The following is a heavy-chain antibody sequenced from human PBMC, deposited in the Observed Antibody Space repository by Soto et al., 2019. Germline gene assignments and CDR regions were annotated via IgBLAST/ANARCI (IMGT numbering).Heavy chain of an antibody. J-gene: IGHJ4*02. Sequence: LSGTGSVSSGSISGFYWTWIRQPPGKILEWIGYIHYSGLTDYNPSLTSRATMSVDTSKNQFSLNLKSITAADTAVYYCVRVGVGIGNHFDSWGRGTLVTVSS. CDR3: VRVGVGIGNHFDS. D-gene: IGHD1-26*01. CDR1: SGSISGFY. V-gene: IGHV4-59*12. CDR2: IHYSGLT.